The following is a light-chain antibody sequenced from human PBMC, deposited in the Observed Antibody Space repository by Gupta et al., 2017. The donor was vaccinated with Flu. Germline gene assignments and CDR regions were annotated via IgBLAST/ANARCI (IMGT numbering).Light chain of an antibody. CDR3: TAWDSIRARRE. V-gene: IGLV3-21*02. CDR1: NMGSSS. CDR2: EDN. Sequence: GQTARITCGGKNMGSSSVHGYQQKPGTAPGLVVYEDNDRPSGIPERFSGSNSGTTATLAINRVEAGDEADYYCTAWDSIRARREFGGGTKLTVL. J-gene: IGLJ3*02.